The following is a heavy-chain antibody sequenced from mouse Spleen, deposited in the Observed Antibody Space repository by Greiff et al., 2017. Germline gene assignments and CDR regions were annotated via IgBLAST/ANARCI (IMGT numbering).Heavy chain of an antibody. CDR2: IYPGSGST. Sequence: VQLQQPGAELVKPGASVKMSCTASGYTFTSYWITWVQQRPGQGLEWIGDIYPGSGSTNYNEKFKSKATLTVDTSSRTAYMQLSSLTSEDSEVYYCARWLLYAMDYLGQGTSGTGSS. D-gene: IGHD2-3*01. J-gene: IGHJ4*01. V-gene: IGHV1-55*01. CDR1: GYTFTSYW. CDR3: ARWLLYAMDY.